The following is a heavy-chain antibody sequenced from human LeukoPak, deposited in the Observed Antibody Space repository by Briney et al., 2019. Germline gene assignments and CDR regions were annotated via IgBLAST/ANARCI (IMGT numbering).Heavy chain of an antibody. Sequence: SQTLSLACTVSGGSISSGDYYWSWIRQPPGKGLEWIGYIYYSGSTYYNPSLKSRVTISVDTSKNQFSLKLSSVTAADTAVYYCARNLPGYCSSTSCSTDAFDIWGQGTMVIVSS. J-gene: IGHJ3*02. CDR3: ARNLPGYCSSTSCSTDAFDI. D-gene: IGHD2-2*01. V-gene: IGHV4-30-4*08. CDR1: GGSISSGDYY. CDR2: IYYSGST.